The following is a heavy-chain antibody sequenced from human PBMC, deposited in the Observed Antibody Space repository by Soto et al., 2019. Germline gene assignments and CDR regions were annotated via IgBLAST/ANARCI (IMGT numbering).Heavy chain of an antibody. CDR2: ISAYNGNT. CDR3: ARDIAAAGTEDYYYGMDV. D-gene: IGHD6-13*01. CDR1: GYTFTSNG. J-gene: IGHJ6*02. V-gene: IGHV1-18*01. Sequence: ASVKLSCKDSGYTFTSNGISWVRQAPRQGLEWMGWISAYNGNTNYAQKLQGRVTMTTDTSTSTAYMELRSLRSDDTAVYYCARDIAAAGTEDYYYGMDVWGQGTTVTVSS.